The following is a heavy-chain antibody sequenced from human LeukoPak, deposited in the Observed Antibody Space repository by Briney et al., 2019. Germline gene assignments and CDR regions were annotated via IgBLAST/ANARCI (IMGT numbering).Heavy chain of an antibody. Sequence: GGSLRLSCAASGFTFSSYEMNWVRQAPGKGLEWVSYISSSGSTIYYADSVKGRFTISRDNAKNSLYLQMNSLRAEDTAVYYCAKKYSTGLDPWGQGTLVTVSS. V-gene: IGHV3-48*03. D-gene: IGHD1-26*01. CDR2: ISSSGSTI. J-gene: IGHJ5*02. CDR3: AKKYSTGLDP. CDR1: GFTFSSYE.